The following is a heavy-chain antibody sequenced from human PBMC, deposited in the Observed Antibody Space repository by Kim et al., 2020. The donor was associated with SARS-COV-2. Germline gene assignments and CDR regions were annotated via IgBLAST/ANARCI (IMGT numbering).Heavy chain of an antibody. D-gene: IGHD3-16*02. Sequence: GGSLRLSCAASGFTFSSYGMHWVRQAPGKGLEWVAVIWYDGSNKYYADSVKGRFTISRDNSKNTLYLQMNSLRAEDTAVYYCARDHSWVIPRYYFDYWGQGTLVTVSS. J-gene: IGHJ4*02. CDR2: IWYDGSNK. CDR3: ARDHSWVIPRYYFDY. CDR1: GFTFSSYG. V-gene: IGHV3-33*01.